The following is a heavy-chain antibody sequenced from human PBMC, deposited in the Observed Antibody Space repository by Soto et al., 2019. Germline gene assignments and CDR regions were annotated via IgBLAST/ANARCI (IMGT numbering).Heavy chain of an antibody. V-gene: IGHV3-30*18. CDR1: GFTFSSYG. CDR2: ISYDGSNK. CDR3: AKDLEVGATLYYFDY. J-gene: IGHJ4*02. Sequence: GGSLRLSCAASGFTFSSYGMHWVRQAPGKGLEWVAVISYDGSNKYYADSVKGRFTISRDNSKNTLYLQMNSLRAEDTAVYYCAKDLEVGATLYYFDYWGQGTLVTVSS. D-gene: IGHD1-26*01.